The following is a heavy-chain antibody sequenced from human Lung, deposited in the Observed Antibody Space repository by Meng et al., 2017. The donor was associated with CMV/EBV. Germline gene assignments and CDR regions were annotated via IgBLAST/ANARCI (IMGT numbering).Heavy chain of an antibody. D-gene: IGHD3-3*01. J-gene: IGHJ6*02. Sequence: SCAASGFTFSSYSMNWVRQAPGKGLEWVSYISSSSSTIYYADSVKGRFTISRDNAKNSLYLQMNSLRAEDTAVYYCARGGITIFGVVTRVMGVGXQGNXVTVSS. CDR2: ISSSSSTI. CDR3: ARGGITIFGVVTRVMGV. CDR1: GFTFSSYS. V-gene: IGHV3-48*04.